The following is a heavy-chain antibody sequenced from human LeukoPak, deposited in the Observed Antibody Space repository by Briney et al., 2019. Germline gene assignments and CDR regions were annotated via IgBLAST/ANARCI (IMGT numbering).Heavy chain of an antibody. CDR2: IIPIFGTA. CDR1: GGTFSSYA. D-gene: IGHD6-13*01. CDR3: ATPRAAASYNYYYYYMDV. V-gene: IGHV1-69*01. Sequence: VASVKVSCKASGGTFSSYAISWVRQAPGQGLEWMGGIIPIFGTANYAQKFQGRVTITADESTSIAYMELSSLRSEDTAVYYCATPRAAASYNYYYYYMDVWGKGTTVTVSS. J-gene: IGHJ6*03.